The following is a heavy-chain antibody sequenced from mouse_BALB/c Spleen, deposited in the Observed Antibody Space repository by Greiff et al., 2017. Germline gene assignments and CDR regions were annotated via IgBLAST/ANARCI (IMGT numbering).Heavy chain of an antibody. Sequence: VQLQQSGAELVKPGASVKLSCTASGFNIKDTYMHWVKQRPEQGLAWIGRIDPANGNTKYDPKFQGKATITADTSSNTAYLQLSSLTSEDTAVYYCARDVPYGNYAWFAYWGQGTLVTVSA. J-gene: IGHJ3*01. V-gene: IGHV14-3*02. CDR3: ARDVPYGNYAWFAY. D-gene: IGHD2-1*01. CDR2: IDPANGNT. CDR1: GFNIKDTY.